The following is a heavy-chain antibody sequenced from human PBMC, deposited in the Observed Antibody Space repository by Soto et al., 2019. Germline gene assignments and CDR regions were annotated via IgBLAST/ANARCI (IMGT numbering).Heavy chain of an antibody. CDR2: ISYDGSNK. V-gene: IGHV3-30*18. CDR1: GFTFSSYG. CDR3: AKVKNSSSSLPYYYYGMDV. Sequence: PGGSLRLSCAASGFTFSSYGMHWVRQAPGKGLEWVAVISYDGSNKYYADSVKGRFTISRDNSKNTLYLQMNSLRAEDTAVYYCAKVKNSSSSLPYYYYGMDVWGQGTTVTVSS. D-gene: IGHD6-6*01. J-gene: IGHJ6*02.